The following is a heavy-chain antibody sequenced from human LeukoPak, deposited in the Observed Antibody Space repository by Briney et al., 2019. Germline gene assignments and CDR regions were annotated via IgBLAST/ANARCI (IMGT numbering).Heavy chain of an antibody. D-gene: IGHD3-22*01. V-gene: IGHV1-2*02. CDR3: ARVHRKYDSSGCLSSD. Sequence: GASVKVSCKASGYTFTGYYMHWVRQAPGQGLEWMGWINPNSGDTNYPQRFQGRVTLTRDTSINTAYMELSGLRSDDTAVYYCARVHRKYDSSGCLSSDWGQGTLVTVSS. J-gene: IGHJ4*02. CDR2: INPNSGDT. CDR1: GYTFTGYY.